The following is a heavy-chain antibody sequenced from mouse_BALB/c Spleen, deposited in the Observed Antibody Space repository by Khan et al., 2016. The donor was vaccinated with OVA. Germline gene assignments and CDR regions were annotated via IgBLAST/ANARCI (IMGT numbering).Heavy chain of an antibody. V-gene: IGHV2-6-4*01. J-gene: IGHJ4*01. CDR1: GFSLSRYN. Sequence: QMQLDESGPGLVAPSQSLSITCTVSGFSLSRYNIHWVRQPPGKGLEWLGMIWGGGGSDYNSTLKSRLSISKDNSKSQAFLKMNSLQTDDTAMYYCARAYFRYDGYYAMDYWGQGTSVTVSS. CDR3: ARAYFRYDGYYAMDY. CDR2: IWGGGGS. D-gene: IGHD2-14*01.